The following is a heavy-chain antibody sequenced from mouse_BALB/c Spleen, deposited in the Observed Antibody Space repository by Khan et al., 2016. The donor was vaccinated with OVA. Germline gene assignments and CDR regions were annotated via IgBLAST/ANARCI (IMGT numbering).Heavy chain of an antibody. J-gene: IGHJ4*01. D-gene: IGHD1-2*01. CDR2: ISSGGHYT. V-gene: IGHV5-6*01. CDR1: GFTFSSYG. CDR3: ARTSTTAKGDYYAMDY. Sequence: EVELVESGGDLVKPGGSLKLSCAASGFTFSSYGMSWVRQTPDKRLEWVATISSGGHYTYFPDSVRGRFTISRDNAKNTLYLQMSSLKSEDTAMYYCARTSTTAKGDYYAMDYWGRGTSVTVSS.